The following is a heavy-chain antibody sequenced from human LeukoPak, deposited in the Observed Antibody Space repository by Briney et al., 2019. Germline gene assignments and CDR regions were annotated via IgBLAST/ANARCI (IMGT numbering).Heavy chain of an antibody. CDR3: ARRITYGRTFDY. CDR2: IHYTGST. V-gene: IGHV4-39*07. Sequence: PSETLSLTCSVSDGSISSDSFLWGWIRQAPGKRLEWIGNIHYTGSTHYNPSLRGRVIISLDTSNNQFSLRLNSVTAADTAVYYCARRITYGRTFDYWGQGILVTVSS. CDR1: DGSISSDSFL. J-gene: IGHJ4*02. D-gene: IGHD2-15*01.